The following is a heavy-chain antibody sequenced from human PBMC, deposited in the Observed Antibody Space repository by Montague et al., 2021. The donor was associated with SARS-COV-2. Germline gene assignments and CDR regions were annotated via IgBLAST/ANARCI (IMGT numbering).Heavy chain of an antibody. CDR3: ARGGYGGWTGYYFDY. D-gene: IGHD4/OR15-4a*01. V-gene: IGHV4-4*02. CDR2: IHHSGST. Sequence: SETLSLTCAVSGGPISSSNWWSWVRQPPGKGLEWIGEIHHSGSTNYNPSLKSRATMSVDRSKNHFSLRLSSVTAADTAMYYCARGGYGGWTGYYFDYWGQGTLVTVSS. CDR1: GGPISSSNW. J-gene: IGHJ4*02.